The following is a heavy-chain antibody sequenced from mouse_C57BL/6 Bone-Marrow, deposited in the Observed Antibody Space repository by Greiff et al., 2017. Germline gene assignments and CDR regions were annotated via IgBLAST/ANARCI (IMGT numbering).Heavy chain of an antibody. CDR3: APFYYGSPHWYFDV. CDR2: IDPDNGDT. D-gene: IGHD2-1*01. V-gene: IGHV14-4*01. Sequence: EVQLQQSGAELVRPGASVKLSCTASGYNITDDYMHWVKQRPEQGLEWIGWIDPDNGDTEYTLKFQGKATMTADTSSNTAYLQLSSLTSEDTAVYYGAPFYYGSPHWYFDVWGTGTTVTVSS. J-gene: IGHJ1*03. CDR1: GYNITDDY.